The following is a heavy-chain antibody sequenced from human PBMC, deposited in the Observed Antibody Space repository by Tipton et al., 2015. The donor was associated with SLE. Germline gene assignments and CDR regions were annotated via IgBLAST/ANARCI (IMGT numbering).Heavy chain of an antibody. Sequence: TLSLTCTVSADSFTHYHWTWVRQPAGKGLEWIGHVYTGGATTYNPSLESRVTISLDTSKNHFSLYLTSVTAADTAVYYCARSEGFQLLFQFLEHWGQGTPVTVSS. CDR3: ARSEGFQLLFQFLEH. V-gene: IGHV4-4*07. D-gene: IGHD3-16*02. J-gene: IGHJ1*01. CDR1: ADSFTHYH. CDR2: VYTGGAT.